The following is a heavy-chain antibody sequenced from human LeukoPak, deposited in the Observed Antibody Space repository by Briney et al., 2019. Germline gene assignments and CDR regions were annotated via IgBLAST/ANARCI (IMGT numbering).Heavy chain of an antibody. Sequence: GRSLRLSCTASGFTFNSYTMHWVRQAPGKGLKWVALISLDGSYKFYADSVKGRFTISRDNSKSTLYLQMSSLRHEDTAVYYCARDYGSLAFHHWGQGTLVTVSS. CDR1: GFTFNSYT. V-gene: IGHV3-30-3*01. J-gene: IGHJ1*01. CDR3: ARDYGSLAFHH. CDR2: ISLDGSYK. D-gene: IGHD1-26*01.